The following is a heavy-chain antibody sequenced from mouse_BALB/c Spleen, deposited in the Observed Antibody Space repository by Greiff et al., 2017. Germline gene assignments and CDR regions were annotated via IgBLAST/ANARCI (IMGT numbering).Heavy chain of an antibody. CDR2: IYPSDSYT. V-gene: IGHV1-69*02. CDR3: GKEDFHWYFDV. Sequence: QVQLQQPGAELVRPGASVKLSCKASGYTFTSYWINWVKQRPGQGLEWIGNIYPSDSYTNYNQKFKDKATLTVDKSSSTAHMELMSLTSEDSAVYYCGKEDFHWYFDVWGAGTTVTVSS. CDR1: GYTFTSYW. J-gene: IGHJ1*01.